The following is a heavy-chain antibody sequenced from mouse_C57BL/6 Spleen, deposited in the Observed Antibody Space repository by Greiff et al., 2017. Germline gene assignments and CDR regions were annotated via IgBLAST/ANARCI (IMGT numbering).Heavy chain of an antibody. V-gene: IGHV14-4*01. D-gene: IGHD2-5*01. CDR1: GFNIKDDY. Sequence: EVQLQESGAELVRPGASVKLSCTASGFNIKDDYMHWVKQRPEQGLEWIGWIDPENGDTEYASKFQGKATITADTSSNTAYLQLSSLTSEDTAVYYCTTGGSNFYFDYWGQGTTLTVSS. CDR3: TTGGSNFYFDY. J-gene: IGHJ2*01. CDR2: IDPENGDT.